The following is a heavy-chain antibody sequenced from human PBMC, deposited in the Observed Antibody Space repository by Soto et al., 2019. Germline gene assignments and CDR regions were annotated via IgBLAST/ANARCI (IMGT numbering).Heavy chain of an antibody. Sequence: EVQLVESGGGLVQPGGSLRLSCAASGFTFSTYWMHWVRQTPGKGLVWVARVNSDGHDTVYADSVKGRFTLSRDNAKNTVFLHMSSLRDEDTAVYDCARGRENYSYFDYWGQGIVVTVSS. CDR3: ARGRENYSYFDY. V-gene: IGHV3-74*01. CDR1: GFTFSTYW. D-gene: IGHD1-26*01. CDR2: VNSDGHDT. J-gene: IGHJ4*02.